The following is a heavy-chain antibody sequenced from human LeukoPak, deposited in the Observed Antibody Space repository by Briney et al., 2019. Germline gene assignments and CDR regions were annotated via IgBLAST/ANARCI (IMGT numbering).Heavy chain of an antibody. J-gene: IGHJ5*02. CDR2: IGSSGTNI. D-gene: IGHD3-10*01. V-gene: IGHV3-48*03. Sequence: GGSLRLSCAASGFTFSSYEMNWVRQAPGKGLEWVSYIGSSGTNIYYADSVKGRFTISRDNAKNSLYLQMNSLRAEDTAVYYCARPHYGSGSYYFDPWGQGTLVTVSS. CDR1: GFTFSSYE. CDR3: ARPHYGSGSYYFDP.